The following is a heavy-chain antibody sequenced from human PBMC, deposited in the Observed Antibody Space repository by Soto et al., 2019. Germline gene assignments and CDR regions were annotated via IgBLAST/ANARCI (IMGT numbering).Heavy chain of an antibody. V-gene: IGHV4-59*12. CDR3: ARAFYGDYPYYYYGMDV. J-gene: IGHJ6*02. Sequence: PSETLSLTCTVSGGSISSYYWSWIRQPPGKGLEWIGYIYYSGSTNYNPSLKSRVTISVDTSKNQFSLKLNSVTAADTAVYYCARAFYGDYPYYYYGMDVWGQGTTVTVSS. CDR1: GGSISSYY. CDR2: IYYSGST. D-gene: IGHD4-17*01.